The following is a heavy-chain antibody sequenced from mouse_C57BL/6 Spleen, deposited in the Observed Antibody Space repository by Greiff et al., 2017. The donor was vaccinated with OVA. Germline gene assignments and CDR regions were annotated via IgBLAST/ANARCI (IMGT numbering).Heavy chain of an antibody. V-gene: IGHV1-82*01. CDR3: ARSYGNHWYFDV. CDR2: IYPGDGDT. CDR1: GYAFSSSW. J-gene: IGHJ1*03. D-gene: IGHD2-1*01. Sequence: VQLQQSGPELVKPGASVKISCKASGYAFSSSWMNWVKQRPGKGLEWLGRIYPGDGDTNYNGKFKGKATLTADKSSSTAYMQLSSLTSEDSAVYFCARSYGNHWYFDVWGTGTTVTVSS.